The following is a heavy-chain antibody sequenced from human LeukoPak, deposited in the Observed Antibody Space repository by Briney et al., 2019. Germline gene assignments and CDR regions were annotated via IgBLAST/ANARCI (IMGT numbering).Heavy chain of an antibody. Sequence: PSETLSLTCTVSGGSISIGDYYWVWIRHPPGKGLEWVASVSYSGTTYYNPSLKSRVTISVDTSENQFSLKLTSVAVADTAVYYCAGQRGSGTWAFDYWGQGTLVTVSS. J-gene: IGHJ4*02. CDR2: VSYSGTT. V-gene: IGHV4-39*01. CDR3: AGQRGSGTWAFDY. D-gene: IGHD3-10*01. CDR1: GGSISIGDYY.